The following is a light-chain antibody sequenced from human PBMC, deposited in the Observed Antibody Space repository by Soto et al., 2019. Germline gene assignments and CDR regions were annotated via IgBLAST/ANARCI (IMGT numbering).Light chain of an antibody. J-gene: IGKJ4*01. V-gene: IGKV3-15*01. CDR3: QQFYRWPVT. CDR2: YAS. CDR1: QTISNN. Sequence: RTQSPSTLSASVGDRGTFSCRASQTISNNLAWYQHRPGQAPRLLISYASTGATGVPVRFSGSGSGAEFTLTINSLQSEDVGIYYCQQFYRWPVTFGGGTKVDIK.